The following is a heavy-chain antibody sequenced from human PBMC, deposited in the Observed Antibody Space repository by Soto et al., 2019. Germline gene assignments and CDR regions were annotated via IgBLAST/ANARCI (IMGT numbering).Heavy chain of an antibody. CDR1: GYTFTSYG. D-gene: IGHD5-12*01. V-gene: IGHV1-18*01. CDR2: ISAYNGNT. Sequence: SVKVCCKASGYTFTSYGISWVRQAPGQGLEWMGWISAYNGNTNYAQKLQGRVTMTTDTSTSTAYMELRSLRSDDTAVYYCASSGGYNAYYYYGMDVWGQGTTVTVSS. J-gene: IGHJ6*02. CDR3: ASSGGYNAYYYYGMDV.